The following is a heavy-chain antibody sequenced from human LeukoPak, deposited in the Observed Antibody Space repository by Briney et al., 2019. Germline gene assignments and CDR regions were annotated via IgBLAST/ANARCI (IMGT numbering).Heavy chain of an antibody. CDR1: GFTFSSYW. V-gene: IGHV3-7*01. Sequence: GGSLRLSCAASGFTFSSYWMSWVRQAPGKGLEWVANIKQDGSEKYYVDSVKGRFTISRDNAKNSLYLQMNSLRAEDTAVYYCAREGSGWYPAYYFDYWGQGTLVTVSS. D-gene: IGHD6-19*01. CDR3: AREGSGWYPAYYFDY. J-gene: IGHJ4*02. CDR2: IKQDGSEK.